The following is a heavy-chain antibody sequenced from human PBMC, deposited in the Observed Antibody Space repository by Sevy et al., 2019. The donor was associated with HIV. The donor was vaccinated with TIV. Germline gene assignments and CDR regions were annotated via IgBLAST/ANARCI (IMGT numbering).Heavy chain of an antibody. D-gene: IGHD3-22*01. J-gene: IGHJ4*02. CDR2: FDPEDDET. Sequence: ASVKVSCKVSGYTLTGFSMHWVRQAPGKGLEWMATFDPEDDETIYAQKFQGRVTMTEDTPTDTAYMELSRLRSEDTAVYYCATTKDYYDSSAYPFDYWGQGTLVTVSS. V-gene: IGHV1-24*01. CDR3: ATTKDYYDSSAYPFDY. CDR1: GYTLTGFS.